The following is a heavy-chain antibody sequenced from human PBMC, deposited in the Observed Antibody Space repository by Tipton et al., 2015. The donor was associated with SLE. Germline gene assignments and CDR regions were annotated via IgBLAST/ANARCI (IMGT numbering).Heavy chain of an antibody. D-gene: IGHD2-2*01. CDR1: GFTFSSYS. CDR2: ISSSSSYI. Sequence: SLRLSCAASGFTFSSYSMNWVRQAPGKGLEWVSSISSSSSYIYYADSVKGRFTISRDNAKNSLYLQMNSLKAEDTAVYFCTRGGWCSTSRCYDNYYFGMNVWGQGTTVAVSS. CDR3: TRGGWCSTSRCYDNYYFGMNV. J-gene: IGHJ6*02. V-gene: IGHV3-21*04.